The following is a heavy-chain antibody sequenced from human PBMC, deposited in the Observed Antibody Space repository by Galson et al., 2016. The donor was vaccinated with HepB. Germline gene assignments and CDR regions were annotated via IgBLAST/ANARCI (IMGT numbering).Heavy chain of an antibody. CDR2: NSRESAHI. V-gene: IGHV3-48*01. J-gene: IGHJ4*02. D-gene: IGHD2-2*01. CDR3: ARGSWPAINDQTFER. Sequence: SLRLSCAASGFVFSDYAMNWVRQAPGRGLEWISHNSRESAHIDYVDSVKGRFTVSRDNAKNSLFLQMDSLRAEDTAVYYCARGSWPAINDQTFERWGQGTLLTVSS. CDR1: GFVFSDYA.